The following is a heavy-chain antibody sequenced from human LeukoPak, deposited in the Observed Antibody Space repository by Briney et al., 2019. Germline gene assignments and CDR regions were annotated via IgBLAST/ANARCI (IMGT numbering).Heavy chain of an antibody. V-gene: IGHV6-1*01. CDR2: TYYRSKWYN. Sequence: SQTLSLTCAISGDSVSSNSAAWNWIRQSPSRGLEWLGRTYYRSKWYNDYAVSVKSRITINPDTSKNQFSLQLNSVTPEDTAVYYCARTKAAAGGYYYYMDVWGKGTTVTISS. J-gene: IGHJ6*03. CDR1: GDSVSSNSAA. D-gene: IGHD6-13*01. CDR3: ARTKAAAGGYYYYMDV.